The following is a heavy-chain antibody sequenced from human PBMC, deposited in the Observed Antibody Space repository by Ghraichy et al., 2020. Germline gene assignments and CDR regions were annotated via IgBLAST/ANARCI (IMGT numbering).Heavy chain of an antibody. V-gene: IGHV4-39*01. CDR3: ASSRGYSYGRDLYYFDY. CDR2: IYYSGST. CDR1: GGSISSSSYY. D-gene: IGHD5-18*01. Sequence: SQTLSLTCTVSGGSISSSSYYWGWIRQPPGKGLEWIGSIYYSGSTYYNPSLKSRVTISVDTSKNQFSLKLSSVTAADTAVYYCASSRGYSYGRDLYYFDYWGQGTLVTVSS. J-gene: IGHJ4*02.